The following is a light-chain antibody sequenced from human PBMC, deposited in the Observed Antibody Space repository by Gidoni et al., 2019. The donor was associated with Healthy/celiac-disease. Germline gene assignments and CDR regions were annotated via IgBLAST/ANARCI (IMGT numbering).Light chain of an antibody. CDR3: QSYDSSLSGHVV. V-gene: IGLV1-40*01. CDR2: GNS. CDR1: SSNIGAGYD. Sequence: QSVLTQPPSVSGATGQRVTISCTGSSSNIGAGYDVHWYQQLPGTAPKLLIYGNSNRPSWVPDRFSGSKSGTSASLAITGLQAEDEADYYCQSYDSSLSGHVVFGGGTKLTVL. J-gene: IGLJ2*01.